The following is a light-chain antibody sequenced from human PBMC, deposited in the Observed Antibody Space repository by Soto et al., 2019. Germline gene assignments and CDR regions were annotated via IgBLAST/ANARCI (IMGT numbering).Light chain of an antibody. V-gene: IGLV1-47*01. CDR1: SSNIGSNY. CDR2: RNN. J-gene: IGLJ3*02. CDR3: AASDDSLSGPGV. Sequence: QSVLTQPPSASGTPGQRVTISCSGSSSNIGSNYVYWYQQLPGTAPKLLIYRNNQRPSGVPDRFSGSKSGTSASLAISGLLSEGEADYYCAASDDSLSGPGVFGGGTKLTVL.